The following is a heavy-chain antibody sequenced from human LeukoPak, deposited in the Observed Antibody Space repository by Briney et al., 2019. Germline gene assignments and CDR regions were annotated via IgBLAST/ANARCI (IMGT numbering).Heavy chain of an antibody. D-gene: IGHD1-26*01. CDR2: ISYDGSNK. Sequence: GGSLRLSCAASGFTFSSYGMHWVRQAPGKGLERVAVISYDGSNKYYADSVKGRFTISRDNSKNTLYLQMNSLRAEDTAVYYCAKDHVGATDYWGQGTLVTVSS. J-gene: IGHJ4*02. CDR1: GFTFSSYG. V-gene: IGHV3-30*18. CDR3: AKDHVGATDY.